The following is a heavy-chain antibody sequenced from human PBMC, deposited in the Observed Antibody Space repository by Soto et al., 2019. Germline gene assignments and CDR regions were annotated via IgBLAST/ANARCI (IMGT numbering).Heavy chain of an antibody. V-gene: IGHV1-69*01. J-gene: IGHJ6*02. CDR2: IIPIFGTA. Sequence: QVQLVQSGAEVKKPGSSVKVSCKASGGTFSSYAISWVRQAPGQGLEWMGGIIPIFGTANYAQKFQGRVTITADESTSTAYMELSSPRSEDTAVYYCAKGGYSYGSYYYYGMDVWGQGTTVTVSS. D-gene: IGHD5-18*01. CDR3: AKGGYSYGSYYYYGMDV. CDR1: GGTFSSYA.